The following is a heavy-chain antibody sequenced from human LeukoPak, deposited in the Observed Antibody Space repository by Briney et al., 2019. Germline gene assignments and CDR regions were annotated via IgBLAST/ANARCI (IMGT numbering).Heavy chain of an antibody. D-gene: IGHD1-26*01. CDR3: TTYVGATAY. V-gene: IGHV3-15*01. CDR2: IKTKTEDGAT. CDR1: GFTFRNAR. J-gene: IGHJ4*02. Sequence: GPLRLSCAASGFTFRNARMNWVGQAPGKGLEWVGRIKTKTEDGATDYSAPVKARFTISRDDSKTTLYLQMNGLKTEDTAIYYCTTYVGATAYWGQGTLVTVSS.